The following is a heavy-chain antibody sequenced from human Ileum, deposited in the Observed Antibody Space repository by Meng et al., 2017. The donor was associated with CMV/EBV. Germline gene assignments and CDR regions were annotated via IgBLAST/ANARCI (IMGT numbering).Heavy chain of an antibody. J-gene: IGHJ5*02. Sequence: ASVKVSCKASGGTFSSYGISWVRQAPGQGLEWMGWISAYNGNTNYAQKLQGRVTMTTDTSTSTAYMELRSLRSDDTAVYYCARTSITIFGVVIIPMFDPWGQGTLVTVSS. V-gene: IGHV1-18*01. CDR2: ISAYNGNT. D-gene: IGHD3-3*01. CDR1: GGTFSSYG. CDR3: ARTSITIFGVVIIPMFDP.